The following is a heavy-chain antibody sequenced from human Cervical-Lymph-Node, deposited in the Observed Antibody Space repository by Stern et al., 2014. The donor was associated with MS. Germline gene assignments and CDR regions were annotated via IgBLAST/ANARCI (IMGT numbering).Heavy chain of an antibody. CDR1: GFTFSNVW. CDR2: IHTNAEGATT. J-gene: IGHJ4*02. Sequence: EMQLVESGGGLVKPGGSHRLSCAASGFTFSNVWMNWVRLAPEKGPEWIGRIHTNAEGATTDYIASVKGRFIISRDDSQNKVYLQMNSLRPEDTAVYYCTSRVVTTNDYWGQGILVTVS. CDR3: TSRVVTTNDY. V-gene: IGHV3-15*01. D-gene: IGHD1/OR15-1a*01.